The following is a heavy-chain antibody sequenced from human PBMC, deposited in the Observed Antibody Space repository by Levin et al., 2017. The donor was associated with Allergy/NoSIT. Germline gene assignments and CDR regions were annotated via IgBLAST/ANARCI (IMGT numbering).Heavy chain of an antibody. CDR2: IYYSGST. CDR3: ATPGDIRRNDAFDS. Sequence: NPGGSLRLSCTVSGGSISSYYWSWIRQPPGKGLEWIGYIYYSGSTNYNTSLKSLVTISVDTSKNQFSLKLSSVTAADTAVYYCATPGDIRRNDAFDSWGQGTMVTVSS. V-gene: IGHV4-59*08. CDR1: GGSISSYY. J-gene: IGHJ3*02. D-gene: IGHD3-10*01.